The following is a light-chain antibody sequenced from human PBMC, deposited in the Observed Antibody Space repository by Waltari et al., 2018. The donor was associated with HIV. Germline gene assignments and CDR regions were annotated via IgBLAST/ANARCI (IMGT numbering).Light chain of an antibody. CDR3: QLWDTTSDHPV. J-gene: IGLJ3*02. Sequence: SYVLTQPPSVSVAPGQTARITCGGDNIGSQSVHWYQKKPGPAPLLVVFDDGDRPPGIPERFSGSNSGNTATLTIGRVEAGDEADYYCQLWDTTSDHPVFGGGTKLTVL. CDR2: DDG. V-gene: IGLV3-21*02. CDR1: NIGSQS.